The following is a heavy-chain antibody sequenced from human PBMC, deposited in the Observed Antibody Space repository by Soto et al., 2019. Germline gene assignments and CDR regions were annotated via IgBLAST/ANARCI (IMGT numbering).Heavy chain of an antibody. CDR1: GYTFTSYG. CDR2: INGYTGNT. J-gene: IGHJ6*02. V-gene: IGHV1-18*01. Sequence: QVQLVQSGAEVKKPGASVKVSSKASGYTFTSYGLSWVRQAPGQGLEWMGWINGYTGNTNYAQKFQGRVTMTTDTSTNTAYLDLWTLISDDTAVYYCARSWVTGKGGIDVWGQGTTVTVSS. D-gene: IGHD3-16*01. CDR3: ARSWVTGKGGIDV.